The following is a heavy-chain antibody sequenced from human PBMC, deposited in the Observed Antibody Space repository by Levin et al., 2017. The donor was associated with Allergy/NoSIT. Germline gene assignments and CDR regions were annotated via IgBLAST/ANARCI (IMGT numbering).Heavy chain of an antibody. CDR2: ISSSSTYI. CDR1: GFTFSSYS. D-gene: IGHD3-10*01. J-gene: IGHJ4*02. V-gene: IGHV3-21*01. CDR3: ARESSGIGESFALPFDY. Sequence: GGSLRLSCAASGFTFSSYSMNWVRQAPGKGLEWVSSISSSSTYIYYADSVKGRFTISRDNAKNSLYLQMNSLRAEDTAVYYCARESSGIGESFALPFDYWGQGTLVTVSS.